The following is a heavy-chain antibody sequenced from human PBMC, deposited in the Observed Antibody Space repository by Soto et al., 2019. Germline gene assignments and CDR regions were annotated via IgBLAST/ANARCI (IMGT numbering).Heavy chain of an antibody. J-gene: IGHJ3*02. Sequence: QVQLVQSGAEVKKPGSSVKVSCKASGGTFSTYAISWCGRAPGQGLEWMGGIIPIFGTANYAQKFQGRVTVIADKSTSTVYMELSSLRSDDTAVYYCARDPAAYSDSGGYFPGAFDMWGQGTLVTVSS. CDR2: IIPIFGTA. CDR1: GGTFSTYA. CDR3: ARDPAAYSDSGGYFPGAFDM. D-gene: IGHD3-22*01. V-gene: IGHV1-69*06.